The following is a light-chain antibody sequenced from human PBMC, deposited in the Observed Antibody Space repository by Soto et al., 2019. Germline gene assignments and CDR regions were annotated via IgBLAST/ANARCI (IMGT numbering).Light chain of an antibody. V-gene: IGLV2-23*02. CDR1: SSDVGSYNL. J-gene: IGLJ2*01. CDR2: EVS. CDR3: YSYAGSRTVV. Sequence: QSALTQPASVSGSPGQSITISCTGTSSDVGSYNLVSWYQQHPGKAPKLMIYEVSKRPSGVSNRFSGSKSGNTASLTISGLQAEDEADYSCYSYAGSRTVVFGGGTKLTVL.